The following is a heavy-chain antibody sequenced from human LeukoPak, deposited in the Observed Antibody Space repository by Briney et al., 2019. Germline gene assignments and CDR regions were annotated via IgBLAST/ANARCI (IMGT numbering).Heavy chain of an antibody. Sequence: PSETLSLTCTVSGGSISSYHWSWIRQPPGKGLEWIGYIYYSGSTSYNPSLKSRATISVDTSKNQFSLKLSSVTAADTAVYFCARHTTGNGMDVWGQGTTVTVSS. CDR2: IYYSGST. D-gene: IGHD4-11*01. CDR3: ARHTTGNGMDV. V-gene: IGHV4-59*08. J-gene: IGHJ6*02. CDR1: GGSISSYH.